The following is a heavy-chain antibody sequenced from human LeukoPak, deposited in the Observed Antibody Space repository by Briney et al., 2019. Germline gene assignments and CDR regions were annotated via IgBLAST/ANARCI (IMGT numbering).Heavy chain of an antibody. CDR3: ARAPPMKSMVRGVYDY. CDR1: GYTFTDYY. Sequence: ASVKVSCKASGYTFTDYYIHWVRQAPGQGLEYMGWISPNSGGTNYAQMFQGRVTMTSDTSISTAYMELSRLRSDDTAVYYCARAPPMKSMVRGVYDYWGQGTLVTVSS. CDR2: ISPNSGGT. J-gene: IGHJ4*02. V-gene: IGHV1-2*02. D-gene: IGHD3-10*01.